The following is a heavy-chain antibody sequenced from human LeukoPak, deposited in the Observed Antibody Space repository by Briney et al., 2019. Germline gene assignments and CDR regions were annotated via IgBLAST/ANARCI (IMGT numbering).Heavy chain of an antibody. CDR1: GGSISSYY. CDR3: ARDRGYSYGYDS. J-gene: IGHJ5*02. V-gene: IGHV4-59*01. Sequence: PSETLSLTCTVSGGSISSYYWSWIRQPPGKGLEWIGYIYYSGSTNYSPSLKSRVTISVDTSKNQFSLKLSSVTAADTAVYYCARDRGYSYGYDSWGQGTLVTVSS. CDR2: IYYSGST. D-gene: IGHD5-18*01.